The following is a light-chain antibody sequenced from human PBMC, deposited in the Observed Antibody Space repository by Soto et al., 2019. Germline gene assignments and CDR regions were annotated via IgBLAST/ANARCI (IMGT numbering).Light chain of an antibody. CDR2: LNSDGSH. CDR3: QTWGTGTLV. Sequence: QPVLTQSPSASASLGASVKLTCTLSSGHSSYAIAWHQQQPEKGPRYLMKLNSDGSHSKGDGIPDRFSGSSSGAERYLTISRLQSEDEADSYCQTWGTGTLVFGGGTKLTVL. V-gene: IGLV4-69*01. CDR1: SGHSSYA. J-gene: IGLJ2*01.